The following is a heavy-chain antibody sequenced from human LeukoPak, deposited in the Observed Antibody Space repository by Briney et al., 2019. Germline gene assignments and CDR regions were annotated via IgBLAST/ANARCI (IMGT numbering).Heavy chain of an antibody. CDR3: ARDRVIAADISVERGPYSFDY. D-gene: IGHD6-13*01. Sequence: ASVKVSCKASGYTFTSYGISWVRQAPGQGLECLGWISAYNGNTNYAQKLQGRVTMTTDTSTSTAYMELRSLRSDDTAVYYCARDRVIAADISVERGPYSFDYWGQGTLVTVSS. CDR2: ISAYNGNT. J-gene: IGHJ4*02. CDR1: GYTFTSYG. V-gene: IGHV1-18*01.